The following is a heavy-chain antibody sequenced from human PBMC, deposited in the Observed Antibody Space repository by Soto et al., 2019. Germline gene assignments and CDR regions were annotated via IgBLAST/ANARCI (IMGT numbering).Heavy chain of an antibody. Sequence: SETLSLTCSVSGGSFSSSNYYWGWVRQPPGKGLEWIGNIYYSGSTYYNPSLKSRVTISVDTSKNQFSLKLNSLTAADTAVYYCARRQSSPWFDPWGQGTLVTVSS. CDR1: GGSFSSSNYY. CDR3: ARRQSSPWFDP. CDR2: IYYSGST. J-gene: IGHJ5*02. V-gene: IGHV4-39*01. D-gene: IGHD2-15*01.